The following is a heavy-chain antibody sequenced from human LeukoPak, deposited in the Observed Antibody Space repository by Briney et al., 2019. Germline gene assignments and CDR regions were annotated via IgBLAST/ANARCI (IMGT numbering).Heavy chain of an antibody. CDR1: GFTFSSYE. Sequence: GGSLRLSCAAPGFTFSSYEMNWVRQAPGKGLEWVSYISSSGSTIYYADSVKGRFTISRDNAKNSLYLQMNSLRAEDTAVYYCAREAGAYCGGDCYSDAFDIWGQGAMVTVSS. J-gene: IGHJ3*02. CDR3: AREAGAYCGGDCYSDAFDI. V-gene: IGHV3-48*03. D-gene: IGHD2-21*02. CDR2: ISSSGSTI.